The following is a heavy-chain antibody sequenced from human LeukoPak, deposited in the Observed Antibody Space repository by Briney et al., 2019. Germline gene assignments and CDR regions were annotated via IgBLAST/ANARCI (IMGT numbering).Heavy chain of an antibody. CDR2: IKQDGSEK. CDR3: ARGITMVRGVIKYYFDY. D-gene: IGHD3-10*01. Sequence: GGSLRLSCAASGFTFSSYWMSWVRRAPGKGLEWVANIKQDGSEKYYVDSVKGRFTISRDNAKNSLYLQMNSLRAEDTAVYYCARGITMVRGVIKYYFDYWGQGTLVTVSS. J-gene: IGHJ4*02. CDR1: GFTFSSYW. V-gene: IGHV3-7*01.